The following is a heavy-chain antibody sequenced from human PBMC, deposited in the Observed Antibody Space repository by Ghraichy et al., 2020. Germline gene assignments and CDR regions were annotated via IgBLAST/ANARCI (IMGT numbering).Heavy chain of an antibody. CDR3: AHSSSSHREHYYYYYYGMDV. D-gene: IGHD2-15*01. J-gene: IGHJ6*02. CDR2: IYWDDDK. Sequence: SGPTLVKPTQTLTLTCTFSGFSLSTSGVGVGWIRQPPGKALEWLALIYWDDDKRYSPSLKSRLTITKDTSKNQVVLTMTNMDPVDTATYYCAHSSSSHREHYYYYYYGMDVWGQGTTVTVSS. CDR1: GFSLSTSGVG. V-gene: IGHV2-5*02.